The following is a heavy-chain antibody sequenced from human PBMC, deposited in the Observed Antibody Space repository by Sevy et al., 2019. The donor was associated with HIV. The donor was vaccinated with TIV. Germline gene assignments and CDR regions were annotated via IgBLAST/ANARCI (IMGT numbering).Heavy chain of an antibody. CDR1: GFTFSSYE. Sequence: GGSLRLSCAASGFTFSSYEMNWVRQAPGKGLEWVSYISSSGSPIYYANPVKGRFTISRDNAKNSQYLQMNSLRAEDTGVYYCARDLPGDSRMDVWGQGTTVTVSS. CDR3: ARDLPGDSRMDV. V-gene: IGHV3-48*03. CDR2: ISSSGSPI. D-gene: IGHD3-22*01. J-gene: IGHJ6*02.